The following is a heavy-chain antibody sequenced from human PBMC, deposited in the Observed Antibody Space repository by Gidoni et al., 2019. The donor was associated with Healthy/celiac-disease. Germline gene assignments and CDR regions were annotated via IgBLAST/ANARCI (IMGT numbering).Heavy chain of an antibody. CDR1: GGSISSGGYS. V-gene: IGHV4-30-2*01. CDR2: IYHSAST. D-gene: IGHD2-15*01. Sequence: QLQLQESGSGLVKPSQTLSLTCAVSGGSISSGGYSWSWIRQPPGKGLEWIGYIYHSASTYYNPSLKSRVTISVDRSKNQFSLKLSSVTAADTAVYYCARGTRLQDYYYYMDVWGKGTTVTVSS. CDR3: ARGTRLQDYYYYMDV. J-gene: IGHJ6*03.